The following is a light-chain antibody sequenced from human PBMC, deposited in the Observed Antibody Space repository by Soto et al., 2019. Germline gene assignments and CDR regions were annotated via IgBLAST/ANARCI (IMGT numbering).Light chain of an antibody. V-gene: IGLV2-14*01. CDR3: SSYTGSSIVV. J-gene: IGLJ2*01. Sequence: QSALTQPASVSGSPGQSITISCTGTSSDVGGYNYVSWYQQHTGKAPKLMIYDVSNRPSGVSNRFSGSKSGNTASLTISGLQSEDEADYYCSSYTGSSIVVFGGGTKLTVL. CDR1: SSDVGGYNY. CDR2: DVS.